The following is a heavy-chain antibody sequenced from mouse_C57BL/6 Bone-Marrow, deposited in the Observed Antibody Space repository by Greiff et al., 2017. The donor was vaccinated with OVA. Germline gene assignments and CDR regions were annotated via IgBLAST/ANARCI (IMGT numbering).Heavy chain of an antibody. Sequence: VQLQQSGAELVRPGASVKLSCTASGFNIKDYYMHWVKQRPEQGLEWIGRIDPEDGDTEYAPKFQGKATMTADTSSNTAYLQLSSLTSEDTAVYYCTRAYYSKEFADWGKGTLVTVSA. CDR2: IDPEDGDT. CDR1: GFNIKDYY. V-gene: IGHV14-1*01. CDR3: TRAYYSKEFAD. J-gene: IGHJ3*01. D-gene: IGHD2-5*01.